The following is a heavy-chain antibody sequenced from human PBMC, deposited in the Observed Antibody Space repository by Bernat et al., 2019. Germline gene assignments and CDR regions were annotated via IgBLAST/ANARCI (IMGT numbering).Heavy chain of an antibody. D-gene: IGHD3-10*01. V-gene: IGHV3-74*01. CDR2: INGDASST. Sequence: EVQLVESGGDLVQPGGSLRLSCAASGFTFTTYWMHWVRQTPEKGLVWVSRINGDASSTSYADSVKGRFTISRDNAKNMLYLQMNSLRVEDAAVYYCAREYGSGILPIDYWGQGTLVTVSS. CDR1: GFTFTTYW. CDR3: AREYGSGILPIDY. J-gene: IGHJ4*02.